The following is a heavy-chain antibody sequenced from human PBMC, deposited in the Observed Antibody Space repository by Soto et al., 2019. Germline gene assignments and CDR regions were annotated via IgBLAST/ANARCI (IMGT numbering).Heavy chain of an antibody. Sequence: GGSLRLSCATSGLTFSNYAMSWVRQAPGGGLEWVSSMSGSSSTTYYADSVRGRFTISRDRSKNTLYLQMSSLRAEDTTLYYCAKNQERELPRVIDFWGQGTLVTVSS. J-gene: IGHJ4*02. CDR3: AKNQERELPRVIDF. V-gene: IGHV3-23*01. D-gene: IGHD1-7*01. CDR1: GLTFSNYA. CDR2: MSGSSSTT.